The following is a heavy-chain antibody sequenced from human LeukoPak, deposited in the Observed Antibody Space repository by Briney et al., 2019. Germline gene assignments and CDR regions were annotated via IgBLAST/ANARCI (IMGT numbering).Heavy chain of an antibody. CDR2: INHSGST. V-gene: IGHV4-34*01. D-gene: IGHD3-3*01. J-gene: IGHJ6*02. CDR1: GGSFSGYY. Sequence: TPSETLSLTCAVYGGSFSGYYWSWIRQPPGKGLEWIGEINHSGSTNYNPSLKSRVTISVDTSKNQFSLKLSSVTAADTAVYYCARGHPPFGGNYYNSSVMNSGGQGTTFTVSS. CDR3: ARGHPPFGGNYYNSSVMNS.